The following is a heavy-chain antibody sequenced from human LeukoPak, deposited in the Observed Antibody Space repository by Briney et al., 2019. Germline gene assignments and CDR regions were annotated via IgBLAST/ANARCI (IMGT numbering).Heavy chain of an antibody. D-gene: IGHD2-2*01. V-gene: IGHV1-8*03. Sequence: GASVKVSCKASGYTFTSYDINWVRQATGQGLEWMGWMNPNSGNTGYAQKFHGRVTITRNTSISTAHMELSSLRSEDTAVYYCARGIVVVPAATRRDYYMDVWGKGTTVTVSS. CDR2: MNPNSGNT. CDR3: ARGIVVVPAATRRDYYMDV. CDR1: GYTFTSYD. J-gene: IGHJ6*03.